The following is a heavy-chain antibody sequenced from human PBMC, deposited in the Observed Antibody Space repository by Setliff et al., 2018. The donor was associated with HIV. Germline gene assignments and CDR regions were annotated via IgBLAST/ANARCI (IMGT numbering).Heavy chain of an antibody. CDR3: TTEVFRQWLVGDY. J-gene: IGHJ4*02. CDR1: GITFTNAY. D-gene: IGHD6-19*01. V-gene: IGHV3-15*01. Sequence: PGGSMRLSCTVSGITFTNAYMGWVRQAPGKGLEWVGRLKSRADGGTRDYAAPVKGRFTISRDDSKNTLYLQMKSPKTEDTAVYYCTTEVFRQWLVGDYGGQGTLVTVSS. CDR2: LKSRADGGTR.